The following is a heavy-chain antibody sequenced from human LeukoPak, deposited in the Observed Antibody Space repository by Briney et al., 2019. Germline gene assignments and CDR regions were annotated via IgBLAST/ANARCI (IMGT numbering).Heavy chain of an antibody. CDR3: ARSPHIYSYGYGDY. CDR2: IIPILGTA. J-gene: IGHJ4*02. CDR1: GGTFSSYA. D-gene: IGHD5-18*01. Sequence: ASVKVSCKASGGTFSSYAISWVRQAPGQGLEWMGRIIPILGTANYAQKFQGRVTITADKSTSTAYMELSSLRSEDTAVYYCARSPHIYSYGYGDYWGQGTLVTVSS. V-gene: IGHV1-69*04.